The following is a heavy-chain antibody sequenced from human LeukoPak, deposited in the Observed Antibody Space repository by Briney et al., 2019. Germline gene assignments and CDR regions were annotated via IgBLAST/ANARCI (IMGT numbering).Heavy chain of an antibody. CDR3: ASLNCSSISCYANY. CDR2: ISSSSSHI. J-gene: IGHJ4*02. Sequence: PGGSLRPSCAASGFTFSSYSMNWVRQAPGKGLEWVSSISSSSSHIYYADSVKGRFTISRDNAKNSLYLQMNSLRAEDTAVYYCASLNCSSISCYANYWGQGTLVTVSS. D-gene: IGHD2-2*01. V-gene: IGHV3-21*01. CDR1: GFTFSSYS.